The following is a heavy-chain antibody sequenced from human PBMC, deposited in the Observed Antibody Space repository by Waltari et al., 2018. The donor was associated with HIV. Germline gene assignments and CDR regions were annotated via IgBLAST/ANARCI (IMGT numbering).Heavy chain of an antibody. J-gene: IGHJ3*02. D-gene: IGHD3-22*01. CDR2: INPNSGGT. CDR1: GYTFTGYY. CDR3: ARGLTMIVVVTPGAFDI. Sequence: QVQLVQSGAEVKKPGASVKVSCTASGYTFTGYYMHWVRQAPGQGLEWMGWINPNSGGTNYAQKFQGRVTMTRDTSISTAYMELSRLRSDDTAVYYCARGLTMIVVVTPGAFDIWGQGTMVTVSS. V-gene: IGHV1-2*02.